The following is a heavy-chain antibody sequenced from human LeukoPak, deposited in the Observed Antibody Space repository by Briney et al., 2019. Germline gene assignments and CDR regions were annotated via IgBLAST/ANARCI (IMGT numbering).Heavy chain of an antibody. V-gene: IGHV3-15*01. Sequence: GGSLRLSCAASGFTFSNAWMSWVRQAPGKGLEWVGRITSKTDGGTTDYAAPVKGRFTISRDDSKNTLYLQMNSLKTEDTAVYYCTTGRGIQLWTRNPFDPWGQGTLVTVSS. CDR3: TTGRGIQLWTRNPFDP. CDR2: ITSKTDGGTT. D-gene: IGHD5-18*01. J-gene: IGHJ5*02. CDR1: GFTFSNAW.